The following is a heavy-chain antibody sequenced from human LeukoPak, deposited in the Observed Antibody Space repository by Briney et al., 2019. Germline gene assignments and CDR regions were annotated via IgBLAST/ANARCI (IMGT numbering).Heavy chain of an antibody. CDR1: GGTFSSYA. D-gene: IGHD6-19*01. V-gene: IGHV1-69*13. Sequence: SVKVSCKASGGTFSSYAISWVRQAPGQGLEWMGGIIPIFGTAHYAQKFQGRVASTADESTSPAYLELSSLRSEDTAVYYCARGSVAVAGYYFDYWGQGTLVTVSS. CDR2: IIPIFGTA. J-gene: IGHJ4*02. CDR3: ARGSVAVAGYYFDY.